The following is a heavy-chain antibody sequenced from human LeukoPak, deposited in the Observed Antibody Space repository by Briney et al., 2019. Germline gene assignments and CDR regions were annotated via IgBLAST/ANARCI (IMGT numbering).Heavy chain of an antibody. CDR2: ISGSGDST. D-gene: IGHD5-12*01. CDR3: AKAVSPVDVGY. CDR1: GFTFSSYA. V-gene: IGHV3-23*01. Sequence: GGSLRLSCAASGFTFSSYAMSWVRQAPGKGLEWVSAISGSGDSTYYADTVKGRVTISRDNSKSTLNLQMNSLRAEDTAVYFCAKAVSPVDVGYWGRGTLVTVSS. J-gene: IGHJ4*02.